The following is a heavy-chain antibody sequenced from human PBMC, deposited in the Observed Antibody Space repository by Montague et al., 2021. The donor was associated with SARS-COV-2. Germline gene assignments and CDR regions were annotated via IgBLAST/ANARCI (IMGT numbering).Heavy chain of an antibody. D-gene: IGHD3-22*01. CDR1: GGSINDHY. J-gene: IGHJ2*01. V-gene: IGHV4-4*09. CDR2: ISSNGKT. CDR3: ARRGYYDSAGYHWHLDL. Sequence: SETLSLTRTVSGGSINDHYRGWIRQYPGKGLEWIGYISSNGKTNYNPSLKSRVTLSADASRNEFSLKLDSVTAADTAVYFCARRGYYDSAGYHWHLDLWGRGMLVTVSS.